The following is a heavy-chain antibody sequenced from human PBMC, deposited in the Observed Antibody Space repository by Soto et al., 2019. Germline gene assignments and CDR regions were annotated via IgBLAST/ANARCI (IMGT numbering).Heavy chain of an antibody. D-gene: IGHD6-13*01. CDR3: VRPYYSSSWFPFDR. J-gene: IGHJ4*02. CDR2: IDSGDGTT. V-gene: IGHV3-11*01. Sequence: GGSLRLSCTGYGFDFGDYYMSWIRQAPGKGLEWVSYIDSGDGTTYYTDSVKGLFTISRDNAKKTVYLQMSSPRVEDTALYYCVRPYYSSSWFPFDRWGQGTLVTVSS. CDR1: GFDFGDYY.